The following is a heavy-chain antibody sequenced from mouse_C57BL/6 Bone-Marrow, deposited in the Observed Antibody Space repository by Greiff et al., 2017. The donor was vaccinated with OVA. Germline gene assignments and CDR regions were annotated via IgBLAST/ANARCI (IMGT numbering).Heavy chain of an antibody. D-gene: IGHD1-1*01. J-gene: IGHJ4*01. CDR2: INPNNGGT. CDR1: GYTFTDYY. V-gene: IGHV1-26*01. Sequence: EVQLQQSGPELVKPGASVKISCKASGYTFTDYYMNWVKQSHGKSLEWIGDINPNNGGTSYNQKFKGKATLTVDTSSSTAYMELRSLTSEDSAVYYCAVRSYAMDYWGQGTSVTVSS. CDR3: AVRSYAMDY.